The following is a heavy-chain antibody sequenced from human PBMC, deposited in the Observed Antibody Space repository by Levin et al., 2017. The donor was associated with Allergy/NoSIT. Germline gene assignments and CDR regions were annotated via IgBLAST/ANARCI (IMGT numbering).Heavy chain of an antibody. Sequence: PGESLKISCKASGYTFTSYAMHWVRQAPGQRLEWMGWINAGNGNTKYSQKFQGRVTITRDTSASTAYMELSSLRSEDTAVYYCARFRDSGSYFDYWGQGTLVTVSS. D-gene: IGHD1-26*01. CDR1: GYTFTSYA. J-gene: IGHJ4*02. CDR3: ARFRDSGSYFDY. CDR2: INAGNGNT. V-gene: IGHV1-3*01.